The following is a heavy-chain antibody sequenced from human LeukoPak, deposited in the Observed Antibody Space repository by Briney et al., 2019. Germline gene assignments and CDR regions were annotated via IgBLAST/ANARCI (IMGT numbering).Heavy chain of an antibody. Sequence: SVKVSCKASGGTFSSYAISWVRQDPGQGLEWMGRIIPILGIANYAQKFQGRVTITADKSTSTAYMELSSLRSEDTAVYYCARGYCSGGSCYNNWFDPWGQGTLVTVSS. CDR2: IIPILGIA. CDR3: ARGYCSGGSCYNNWFDP. D-gene: IGHD2-15*01. CDR1: GGTFSSYA. J-gene: IGHJ5*02. V-gene: IGHV1-69*04.